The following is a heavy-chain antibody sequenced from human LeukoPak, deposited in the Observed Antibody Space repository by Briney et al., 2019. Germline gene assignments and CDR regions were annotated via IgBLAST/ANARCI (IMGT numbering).Heavy chain of an antibody. CDR3: ARHLVTMVRGVIINTKYYFDY. D-gene: IGHD3-10*01. CDR1: GGSYSGYY. Sequence: SETLSLTCAVYGGSYSGYYWSWIRQPPGKGLEWIGEINHSGSTNYNPSLKSRVTISVDTSKNQFSLKLSSVTAADTAVYYCARHLVTMVRGVIINTKYYFDYWGQGTLVTVSS. CDR2: INHSGST. J-gene: IGHJ4*02. V-gene: IGHV4-34*01.